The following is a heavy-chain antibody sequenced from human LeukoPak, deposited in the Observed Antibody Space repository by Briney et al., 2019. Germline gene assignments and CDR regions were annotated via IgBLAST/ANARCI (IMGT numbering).Heavy chain of an antibody. D-gene: IGHD3-10*01. V-gene: IGHV4-39*01. CDR3: ARRAVRGVIIRGFDP. Sequence: SETLCLTCTVSGGAISSSSYYWGWIRQPPGKGLEWIGGIYYSGSTYYNPSLKSRVTIYVDTSKNQVSLKLSSVTAADTAVYYCARRAVRGVIIRGFDPWGQGTLVTVSS. J-gene: IGHJ5*02. CDR2: IYYSGST. CDR1: GGAISSSSYY.